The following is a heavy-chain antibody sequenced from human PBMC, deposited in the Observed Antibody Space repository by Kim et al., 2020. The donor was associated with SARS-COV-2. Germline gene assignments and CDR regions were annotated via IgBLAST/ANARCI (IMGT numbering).Heavy chain of an antibody. V-gene: IGHV1-69*01. CDR2: TA. J-gene: IGHJ4*02. Sequence: TANYAQKCQGRVTSTADESTSTAYMELSSLRSEDTAVYYCAKGSSGWYDYWGQGTLVTVSS. CDR3: AKGSSGWYDY. D-gene: IGHD6-19*01.